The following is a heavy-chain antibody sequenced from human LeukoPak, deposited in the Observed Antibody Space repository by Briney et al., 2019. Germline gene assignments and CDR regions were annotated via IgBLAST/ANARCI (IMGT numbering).Heavy chain of an antibody. Sequence: QTLSLTCTVSGASIRSGDYYWSWIRQPPGTGLEWIGYIYDSGTTYYNPSLKSRITISVDTSENRFSLKLSSVTATDTAVYYCARDCSGGSCYGAFDIWGQGTMVTVSS. V-gene: IGHV4-30-4*01. CDR1: GASIRSGDYY. CDR2: IYDSGTT. J-gene: IGHJ3*02. D-gene: IGHD2-15*01. CDR3: ARDCSGGSCYGAFDI.